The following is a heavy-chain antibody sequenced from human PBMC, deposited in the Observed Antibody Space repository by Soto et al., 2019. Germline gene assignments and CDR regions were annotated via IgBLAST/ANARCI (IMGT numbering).Heavy chain of an antibody. CDR2: ISGSGDKT. V-gene: IGHV3-23*01. Sequence: EVQLLESGGGLVQPGGSLRLSCAVSGFTLRSYVMSWVRQAPGKGLEWVSGISGSGDKTYYPDSVKGRFTISRVNFKNTLYLQMNSLRVEDTAVYYCVASDPFDYWGQGTQVTVSS. CDR1: GFTLRSYV. J-gene: IGHJ4*02. CDR3: VASDPFDY.